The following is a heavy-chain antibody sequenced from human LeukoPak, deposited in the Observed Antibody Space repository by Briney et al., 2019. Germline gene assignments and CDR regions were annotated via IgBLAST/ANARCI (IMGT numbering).Heavy chain of an antibody. J-gene: IGHJ4*02. V-gene: IGHV3-7*03. Sequence: GGSLRLSCAASGFTFSSYWMSWVRQAPGKGLEWVANIKQDGSEKYYVDSVKGRFTISRDNAKNSLYLQMNSLRAEDTAVYYCARSRSIVSGYIYYWGQGTLVTVSS. CDR2: IKQDGSEK. CDR1: GFTFSSYW. CDR3: ARSRSIVSGYIYY. D-gene: IGHD3-3*01.